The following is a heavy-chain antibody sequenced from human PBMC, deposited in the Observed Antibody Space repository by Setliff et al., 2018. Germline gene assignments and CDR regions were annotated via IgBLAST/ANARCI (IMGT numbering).Heavy chain of an antibody. J-gene: IGHJ3*01. CDR3: AKHVLSSGWPNDAFDF. Sequence: GSLRLSCAASGFTLSGYGMHWVRQAPGKGLEWVAVIYYDGSNTHYTDSVEGRFTISRDNSKNTLYLQMNSLRAEDAAVYYCAKHVLSSGWPNDAFDFWGQGTMVTVSS. V-gene: IGHV3-30*18. CDR2: IYYDGSNT. CDR1: GFTLSGYG. D-gene: IGHD6-25*01.